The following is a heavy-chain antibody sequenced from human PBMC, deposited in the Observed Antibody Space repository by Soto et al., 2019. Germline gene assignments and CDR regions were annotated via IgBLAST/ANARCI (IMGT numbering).Heavy chain of an antibody. J-gene: IGHJ3*02. V-gene: IGHV1-46*01. CDR3: AGVQYGPSHVGAFDI. CDR1: GYTFTSYY. D-gene: IGHD3-10*01. CDR2: INPSGGST. Sequence: ASVKVSCKASGYTFTSYYMHWVRQAPGQGLEWMGIINPSGGSTSSAQKFQGRVTMTRDTSTSTVYMELSSLRSEDTAVYSCAGVQYGPSHVGAFDIWGQGTMVTDS.